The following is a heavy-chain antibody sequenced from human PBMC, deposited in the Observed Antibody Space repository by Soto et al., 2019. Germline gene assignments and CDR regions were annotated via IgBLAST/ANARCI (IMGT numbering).Heavy chain of an antibody. CDR3: ARGIAIFGVTSLGWYFDL. J-gene: IGHJ2*01. V-gene: IGHV1-3*01. Sequence: ASVKVSCKASGFTFTNYAVHWVRQAPGQRLEWMGWINAGKGDTEYSQKFQGSVTITRDTSASTAYMELNSLRSEDTAFYYCARGIAIFGVTSLGWYFDLWGRGTLVTVSS. CDR1: GFTFTNYA. D-gene: IGHD3-3*01. CDR2: INAGKGDT.